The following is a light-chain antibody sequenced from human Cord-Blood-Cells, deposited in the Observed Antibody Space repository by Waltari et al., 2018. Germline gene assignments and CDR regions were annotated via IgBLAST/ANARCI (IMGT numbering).Light chain of an antibody. V-gene: IGKV1-33*01. CDR1: QDISNY. J-gene: IGKJ4*01. CDR3: QQYDNLPLT. CDR2: DAS. Sequence: DIQMTQSPSSLSASVRASVTITCQASQDISNYLNWYQQKPGKAPKLLIYDASNLETGVPSRFSGSGSGTDFTFTISSLQPEDIATYYCQQYDNLPLTFGGGTKVEIK.